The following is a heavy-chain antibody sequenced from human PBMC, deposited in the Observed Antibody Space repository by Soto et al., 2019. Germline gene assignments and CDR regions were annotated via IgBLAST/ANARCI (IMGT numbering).Heavy chain of an antibody. V-gene: IGHV3-33*01. CDR3: TRVLSNTSGYYFDD. Sequence: GGSLRLSCAASGFTFSRYGMHWVRQAPGKGLEWVAVIWYDGSKKYYADSVKGRFTISRDNSKNMVFLQMNSLRAEDTAVYYCTRVLSNTSGYYFDDWGQGTLVTVSS. D-gene: IGHD3-3*02. J-gene: IGHJ4*02. CDR1: GFTFSRYG. CDR2: IWYDGSKK.